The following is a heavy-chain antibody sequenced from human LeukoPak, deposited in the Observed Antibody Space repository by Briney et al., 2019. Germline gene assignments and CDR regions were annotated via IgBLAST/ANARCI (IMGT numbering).Heavy chain of an antibody. CDR2: ISADSGTT. V-gene: IGHV3-23*01. CDR1: GFAFRIYP. Sequence: PGGSLRLSCAASGFAFRIYPMIWARQAPGKGLEWVSSISADSGTTNYADSATGRLTVSRDNSKRTLYLQMDRLRVEDTAVYYCATLMYTTGRQGFDSWGQGTRVTVSS. J-gene: IGHJ4*02. CDR3: ATLMYTTGRQGFDS. D-gene: IGHD1-1*01.